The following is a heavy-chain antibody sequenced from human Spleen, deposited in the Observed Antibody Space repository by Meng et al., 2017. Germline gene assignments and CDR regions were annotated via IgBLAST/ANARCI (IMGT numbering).Heavy chain of an antibody. J-gene: IGHJ4*02. Sequence: QVRLLHWGAELLKPSETLSLTCVVPGGSFSDYYWSWIRQPPGKGLEWIGEINHSGSTNYNPSLESRATISVDTSQNNLSLKLSSVTAADSAVYYCARGPTTMAHDFDYWGQGTLVTVSS. D-gene: IGHD4-11*01. CDR2: INHSGST. CDR3: ARGPTTMAHDFDY. V-gene: IGHV4-34*01. CDR1: GGSFSDYY.